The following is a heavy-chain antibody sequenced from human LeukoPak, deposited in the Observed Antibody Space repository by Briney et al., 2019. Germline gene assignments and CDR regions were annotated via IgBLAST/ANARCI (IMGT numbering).Heavy chain of an antibody. CDR2: ISGSGGST. V-gene: IGHV3-23*01. J-gene: IGHJ4*02. CDR1: GFTFSSCG. Sequence: PGGSLRLSCAASGFTFSSCGMSWVRQAPGKGLEWVSAISGSGGSTCYADSVKGRFTISRDNSKNTLYLQMNSLRAEDTAVYYCAKDLGLDSSGHIMPFDYWGQGTLVTVSS. D-gene: IGHD3-22*01. CDR3: AKDLGLDSSGHIMPFDY.